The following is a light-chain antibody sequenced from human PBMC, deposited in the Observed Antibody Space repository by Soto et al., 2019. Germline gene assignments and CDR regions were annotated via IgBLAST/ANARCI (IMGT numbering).Light chain of an antibody. CDR3: QSYDRSSWV. V-gene: IGLV1-40*01. CDR1: SSNIGAGFH. J-gene: IGLJ3*02. Sequence: QSVLTQPPSVSGAPGQRVTISCTGSSSNIGAGFHVHWYQQLPGPAPQLLIYANTHRPAGVPDRFSGSESGTSASMASTGLQAEDEDDYYCQSYDRSSWVFGGGTKLTVL. CDR2: ANT.